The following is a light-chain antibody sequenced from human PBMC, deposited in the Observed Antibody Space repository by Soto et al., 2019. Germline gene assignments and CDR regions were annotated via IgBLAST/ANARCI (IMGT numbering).Light chain of an antibody. V-gene: IGKV3-15*01. J-gene: IGKJ2*01. Sequence: EIMLRQSPDTLSVSPGERATLSCRASQSIRTKLAWYQHKPGQAPRLLIYDVSNRATGVPARFSGSRSGTEFTLTISSLQSEDCAIYYCQQYDNWPPEYTFGQGTKVDIK. CDR3: QQYDNWPPEYT. CDR1: QSIRTK. CDR2: DVS.